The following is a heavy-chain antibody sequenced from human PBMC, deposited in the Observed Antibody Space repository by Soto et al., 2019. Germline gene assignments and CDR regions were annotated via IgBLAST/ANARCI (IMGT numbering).Heavy chain of an antibody. D-gene: IGHD1-20*01. CDR1: GFTVSSNY. J-gene: IGHJ6*02. CDR3: ATAGGRLTPYYYYGMDV. CDR2: IYSGGST. Sequence: GGSLRLSCAASGFTVSSNYMSWVRQAPGKGLEWVSVIYSGGSTYYADSVKGRFTISRHNSKNTLYLQMNSLRAEDTAVYYCATAGGRLTPYYYYGMDVWGQGTTVTVSS. V-gene: IGHV3-53*04.